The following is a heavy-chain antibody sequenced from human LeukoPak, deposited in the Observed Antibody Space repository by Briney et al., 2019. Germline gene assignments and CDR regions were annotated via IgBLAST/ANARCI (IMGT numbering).Heavy chain of an antibody. CDR2: ISGSGGST. D-gene: IGHD5-24*01. J-gene: IGHJ4*02. Sequence: GGSLRLSCAASGFTFSSYAMSWVRQAPGKGLEWVSAISGSGGSTYYADSVKGRFTISRDNSKNTLYLQMNSLRAEDTAVYYCARDDGRDGYGYWGQGTLVTVSS. V-gene: IGHV3-23*01. CDR1: GFTFSSYA. CDR3: ARDDGRDGYGY.